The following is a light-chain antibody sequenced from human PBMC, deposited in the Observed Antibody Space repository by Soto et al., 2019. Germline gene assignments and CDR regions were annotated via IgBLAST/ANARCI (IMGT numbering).Light chain of an antibody. CDR1: SSDVGEENY. Sequence: QSALTQPPSASGSPGQSVTITCSGTSSDVGEENYVSWYQQHPGKVPKLILYEVSKRPSGVPDRFSGSRSGNTASLTVSGLQAEDEADYYCSSYAGSNNFGVFGTGTKVTVL. CDR3: SSYAGSNNFGV. V-gene: IGLV2-8*01. CDR2: EVS. J-gene: IGLJ1*01.